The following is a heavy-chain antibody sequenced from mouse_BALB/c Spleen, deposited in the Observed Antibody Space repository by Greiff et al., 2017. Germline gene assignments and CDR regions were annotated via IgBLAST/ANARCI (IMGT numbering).Heavy chain of an antibody. Sequence: VQLQQSGAELVRSGASVKLSCTASGFNIKDYYMHWVKQRPEQGLEWIGWIDPENGDTEYAPKFQGKATMTADTSSNTAYLQLSSLTSEDTAVYSCNAGLRRYYFDYWAQGTTLTVSS. J-gene: IGHJ2*01. V-gene: IGHV14-4*02. CDR3: NAGLRRYYFDY. CDR1: GFNIKDYY. CDR2: IDPENGDT. D-gene: IGHD2-2*01.